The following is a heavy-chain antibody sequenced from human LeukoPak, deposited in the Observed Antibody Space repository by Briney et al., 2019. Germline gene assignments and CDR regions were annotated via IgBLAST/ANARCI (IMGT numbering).Heavy chain of an antibody. J-gene: IGHJ4*02. Sequence: PSETLSLTCTVSGGSISSSTYYWGWIRQPPGKGLEWIGSFYYSGTTYYNPSLKSRVTISVDTSKNQFSLKLSSVTAADTAVYYCARVPTFGAAAGTYFDYWGQGTLVTVSS. CDR1: GGSISSSTYY. CDR2: FYYSGTT. CDR3: ARVPTFGAAAGTYFDY. V-gene: IGHV4-39*07. D-gene: IGHD6-13*01.